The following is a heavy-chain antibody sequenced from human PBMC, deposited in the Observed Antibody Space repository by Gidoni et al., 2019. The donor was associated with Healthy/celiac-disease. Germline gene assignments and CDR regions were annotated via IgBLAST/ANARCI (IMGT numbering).Heavy chain of an antibody. Sequence: EVQLVESGGGLVQPGGSLSLSCAASGFTFSSYSMNWVRQAPGKGLEWVSYISSSSSTIYYADSVKGRFTISRDNAKNSLYLQMNSLRAEDTAVYYCVTTVVTLDLDYWGQGTLVTVSS. J-gene: IGHJ4*02. V-gene: IGHV3-48*01. CDR3: VTTVVTLDLDY. D-gene: IGHD4-17*01. CDR2: ISSSSSTI. CDR1: GFTFSSYS.